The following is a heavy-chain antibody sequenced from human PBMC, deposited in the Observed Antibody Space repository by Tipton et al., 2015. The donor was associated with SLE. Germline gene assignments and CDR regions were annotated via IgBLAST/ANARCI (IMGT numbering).Heavy chain of an antibody. CDR3: ARDLTATTGAAYSDY. V-gene: IGHV4-61*01. CDR1: GGSVSNNIYF. Sequence: TLSLTCTVSGGSVSNNIYFWSWIRQPPGKGLEWIGYIYYNGSTNYNASLKSRVTISVDTSKNQFSLKLRSVTAADTAVYFCARDLTATTGAAYSDYWGQGTLVTVSS. J-gene: IGHJ4*02. D-gene: IGHD1-1*01. CDR2: IYYNGST.